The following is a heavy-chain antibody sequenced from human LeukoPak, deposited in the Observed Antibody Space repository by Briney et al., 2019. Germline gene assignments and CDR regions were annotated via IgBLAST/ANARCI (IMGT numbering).Heavy chain of an antibody. D-gene: IGHD3-9*01. Sequence: GASVKVSCKASGYTFTGYYMHWVRQAPGQGLEWMGWINPNSGGTNYAQKFQGRVTMTRDTSISPAFMELSSVTAADTAVYYCARVTPPPRLAILSYYYYYYMDVWGKGTTVTVSS. V-gene: IGHV1-2*02. CDR2: INPNSGGT. CDR1: GYTFTGYY. CDR3: ARVTPPPRLAILSYYYYYYMDV. J-gene: IGHJ6*03.